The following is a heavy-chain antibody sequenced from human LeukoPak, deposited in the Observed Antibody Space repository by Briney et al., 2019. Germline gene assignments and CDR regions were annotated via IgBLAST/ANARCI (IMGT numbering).Heavy chain of an antibody. D-gene: IGHD1-26*01. CDR2: IIPILGIA. CDR1: GGTFSSYT. V-gene: IGHV1-69*04. J-gene: IGHJ4*02. CDR3: ARDMKAGGYFDY. Sequence: SVKVSCKASGGTFSSYTISWVRQAPGRGLEWMGRIIPILGIANYAQKFQGRVTITADKSTSTAYMELSSLRSEDTAVYYCARDMKAGGYFDYWGQGTLVTVSS.